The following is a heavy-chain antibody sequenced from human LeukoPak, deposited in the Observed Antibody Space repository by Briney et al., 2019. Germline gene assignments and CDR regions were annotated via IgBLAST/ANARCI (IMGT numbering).Heavy chain of an antibody. CDR1: GGSISSYY. D-gene: IGHD3-22*01. CDR3: ARGYYDSTLSYYFDY. V-gene: IGHV4-59*01. J-gene: IGHJ4*02. Sequence: SETLSLTCTVSGGSISSYYWSWIRQPPGKGLEWIGYIYYSGSTNYNPSLKSRVTISVDTSKNQFSLKLSSVTAADTAAYYCARGYYDSTLSYYFDYWGQGTLVTVSS. CDR2: IYYSGST.